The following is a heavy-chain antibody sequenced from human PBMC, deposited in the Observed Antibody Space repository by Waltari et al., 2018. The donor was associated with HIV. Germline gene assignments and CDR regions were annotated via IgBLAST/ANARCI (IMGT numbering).Heavy chain of an antibody. J-gene: IGHJ4*02. D-gene: IGHD3-10*01. CDR3: ARAPYDSGNEYYFDH. CDR1: GFTFSNHW. V-gene: IGHV3-7*03. CDR2: IKRDGSEK. Sequence: EVQLVESGGGLVQPGGSLRLSCAASGFTFSNHWMSWVRQAPGKGLEWVSNIKRDGSEKDYVDSVKGRFTISRDTAKNSLSLQMNSLRAEDTAVYYCARAPYDSGNEYYFDHWGLGTLVTVSS.